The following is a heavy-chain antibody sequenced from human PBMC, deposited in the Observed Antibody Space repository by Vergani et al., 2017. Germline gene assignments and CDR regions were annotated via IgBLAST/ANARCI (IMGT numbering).Heavy chain of an antibody. Sequence: QVQLQESGPGLVKPSETLSLTCTVSGGSISSYYWSWIRQPPGKGLEWIGYIYYSGSTNYNPSLKSRVTISVDTSKNQFSLKVNSVTAASTAVYYCARVLPASSSRIDPWGQGTLVTVSS. V-gene: IGHV4-59*01. CDR1: GGSISSYY. D-gene: IGHD6-13*01. CDR2: IYYSGST. CDR3: ARVLPASSSRIDP. J-gene: IGHJ5*02.